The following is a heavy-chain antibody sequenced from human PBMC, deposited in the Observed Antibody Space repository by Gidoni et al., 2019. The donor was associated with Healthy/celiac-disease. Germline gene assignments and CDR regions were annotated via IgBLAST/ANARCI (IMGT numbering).Heavy chain of an antibody. CDR2: INHSGST. V-gene: IGHV4-34*01. Sequence: QVQLQRWGAGRLKPSETLSPTCAVYGGSFSGYYWSWIRQPPGKGLEWIGEINHSGSTNYNPSLKSRVTISVDTSKIQFSLKLSSVTAADTAVYYCARGLYRWLVPYTPNNWFDPWGQGTLVTVSS. CDR1: GGSFSGYY. J-gene: IGHJ5*02. CDR3: ARGLYRWLVPYTPNNWFDP. D-gene: IGHD6-19*01.